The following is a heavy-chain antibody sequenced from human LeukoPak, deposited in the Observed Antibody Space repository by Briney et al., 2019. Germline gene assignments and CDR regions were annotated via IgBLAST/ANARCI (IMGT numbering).Heavy chain of an antibody. V-gene: IGHV1-69*04. CDR1: GVTFSSYT. Sequence: SVKVSCKASGVTFSSYTISWVRQAPGQGLEWMGRIIPILGIANYAQKFQGRVTITADKSTSTAYMELSSLRSEDTAVYYCARDMDIVVVPAAMGSWFDPWGQGTLVTVSS. D-gene: IGHD2-2*03. J-gene: IGHJ5*02. CDR2: IIPILGIA. CDR3: ARDMDIVVVPAAMGSWFDP.